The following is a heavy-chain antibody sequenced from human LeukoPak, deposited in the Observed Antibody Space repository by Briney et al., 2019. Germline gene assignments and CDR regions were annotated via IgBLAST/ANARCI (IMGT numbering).Heavy chain of an antibody. Sequence: ASVKVSCQASGDTFTGYYMHWVRQAPGQGLEWMGWINPNSGDTNYAQKFQGRVTMTRDTSINTAYMELTRLTSDDTAVYYCARVYSIRSFDYWGQGTLVTVSS. J-gene: IGHJ4*02. CDR1: GDTFTGYY. CDR2: INPNSGDT. V-gene: IGHV1-2*02. CDR3: ARVYSIRSFDY. D-gene: IGHD2-15*01.